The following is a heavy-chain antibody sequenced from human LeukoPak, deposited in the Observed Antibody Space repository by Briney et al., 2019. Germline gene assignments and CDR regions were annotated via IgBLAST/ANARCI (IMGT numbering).Heavy chain of an antibody. V-gene: IGHV4-38-2*02. J-gene: IGHJ6*03. Sequence: SETLSLTCTVSGYSISSGYYWGWIRQPPGKGLEWIGTIFHSGSTYSNPSLKSLVTIAVDTSKNQFSLNLSSVTAADTAVYYCARVGYYPDYYMDVWGKGTTVTVSS. CDR2: IFHSGST. CDR1: GYSISSGYY. CDR3: ARVGYYPDYYMDV. D-gene: IGHD2-21*01.